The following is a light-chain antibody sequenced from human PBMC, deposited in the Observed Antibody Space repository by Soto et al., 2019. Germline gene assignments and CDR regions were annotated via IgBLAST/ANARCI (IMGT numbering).Light chain of an antibody. CDR2: EGS. V-gene: IGLV2-23*01. J-gene: IGLJ3*02. CDR1: SSDVGSYNL. Sequence: QSALTQPASVSGSPGQSITISCTGTSSDVGSYNLVSWYQQHLGKAPKLMIYEGSERSSGVSNRFSGSKSGNTASLTISGLQAEDEADYYCCSYAGSSTVLFGGGTKLTVL. CDR3: CSYAGSSTVL.